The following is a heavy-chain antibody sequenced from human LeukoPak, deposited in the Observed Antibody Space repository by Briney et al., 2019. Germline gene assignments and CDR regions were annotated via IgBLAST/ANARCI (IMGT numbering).Heavy chain of an antibody. Sequence: GGSLRLSCAASGSTFSSYWMSWVRQAPGKGLEWVANIKQDGSEKYYVDSVKGRFTISRDNAKNSLYLQMNSLRAEDTAVYYCARDLIYYDFWSGKGLPYYYYGMDVWGQGTTVTVSS. V-gene: IGHV3-7*01. D-gene: IGHD3-3*01. CDR3: ARDLIYYDFWSGKGLPYYYYGMDV. CDR1: GSTFSSYW. CDR2: IKQDGSEK. J-gene: IGHJ6*02.